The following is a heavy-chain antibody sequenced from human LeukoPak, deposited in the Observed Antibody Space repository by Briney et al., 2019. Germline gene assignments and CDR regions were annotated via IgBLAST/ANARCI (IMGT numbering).Heavy chain of an antibody. CDR2: IRYDESDK. CDR1: GFTFSSYG. D-gene: IGHD5-24*01. J-gene: IGHJ4*02. CDR3: AKGDGDSPFDY. Sequence: GGSLRLSCAASGFTFSSYGMHWVRQAPGKGLEGVAFIRYDESDKYYADSVKGRFTISRDISKNTLYLQMNSLRAEDTAVYYCAKGDGDSPFDYWGQGTLVTVSS. V-gene: IGHV3-30*02.